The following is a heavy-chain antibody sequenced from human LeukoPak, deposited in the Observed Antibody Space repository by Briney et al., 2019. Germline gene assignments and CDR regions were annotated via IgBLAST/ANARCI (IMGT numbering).Heavy chain of an antibody. CDR2: INHSGRI. D-gene: IGHD3-22*01. V-gene: IGHV4-34*01. J-gene: IGHJ4*02. CDR1: GESFSGHY. Sequence: SEILSLTCAVYGESFSGHYWSFIRQTPGKGLEWLGKINHSGRINYNPSLMGRVTISVDTSKNQFSLKLSSVTAADTAVYYCARGHYDSGGYYYGIRAYYFDYWGQGTLVTVSS. CDR3: ARGHYDSGGYYYGIRAYYFDY.